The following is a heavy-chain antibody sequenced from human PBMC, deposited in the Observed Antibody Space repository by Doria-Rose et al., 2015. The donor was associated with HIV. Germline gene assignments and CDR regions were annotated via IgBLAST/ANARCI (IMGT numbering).Heavy chain of an antibody. V-gene: IGHV4-34*01. J-gene: IGHJ5*02. D-gene: IGHD6-13*01. CDR1: GGSFSGYY. Sequence: VQLQQWGAGLLKPSETLSLTCAVYGGSFSGYYWTWIRQTPGKGLGWIGEINYSGSTNYNPSLKSRVTISVDTPKNQSSRRLSAVTAADTAVYYCTRQGLRGSWYPNWFDPWGQGTLVTVSS. CDR3: TRQGLRGSWYPNWFDP. CDR2: INYSGST.